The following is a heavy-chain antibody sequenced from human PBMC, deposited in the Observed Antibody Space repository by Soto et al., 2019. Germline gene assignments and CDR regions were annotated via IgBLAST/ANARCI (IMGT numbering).Heavy chain of an antibody. CDR1: GGTFSSYA. J-gene: IGHJ6*02. Sequence: QVQLVQSGAEVKKPGSSVKVSCKASGGTFSSYAISWVRQAPEQGLEWMGGIIPIFGTANYAQKFQGRVTITADKSTSTAYMELSSLRSEDTAVYYCARSAVTGKHYYYYGMDVWGQGTTVTVSS. CDR2: IIPIFGTA. V-gene: IGHV1-69*06. D-gene: IGHD1-20*01. CDR3: ARSAVTGKHYYYYGMDV.